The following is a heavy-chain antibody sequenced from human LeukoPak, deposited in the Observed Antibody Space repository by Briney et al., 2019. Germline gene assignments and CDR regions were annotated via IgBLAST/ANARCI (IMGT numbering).Heavy chain of an antibody. J-gene: IGHJ3*02. D-gene: IGHD2-2*01. CDR1: GFTFDDYA. V-gene: IGHV3-9*01. CDR3: AKAITGYCSSTSCPYAFDI. Sequence: GRSLRLSCAASGFTFDDYAMHWVRQAPGKGLDWVSGISWNSGSIGYADSVKGRFTISRDNAKNSLYLQMNSLRAEDTALYYCAKAITGYCSSTSCPYAFDIWGQGTMVTVSS. CDR2: ISWNSGSI.